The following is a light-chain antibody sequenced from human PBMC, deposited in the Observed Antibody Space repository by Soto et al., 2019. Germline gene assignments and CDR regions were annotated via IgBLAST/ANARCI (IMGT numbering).Light chain of an antibody. CDR3: QQYGSSPRT. V-gene: IGKV3-20*01. CDR1: QSVSSN. J-gene: IGKJ1*01. CDR2: GAN. Sequence: IVMTQSPGNLSVSPGERATLSCRASQSVSSNLAWYRQKPGQAPRLLIYGANMRATGIPDRFSGSGSGTAFTLTISRLDPEDFAVYYCQQYGSSPRTFGQGTKVDI.